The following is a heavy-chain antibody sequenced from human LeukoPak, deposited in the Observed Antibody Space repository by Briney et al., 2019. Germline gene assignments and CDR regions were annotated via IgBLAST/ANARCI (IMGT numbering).Heavy chain of an antibody. D-gene: IGHD4-17*01. V-gene: IGHV3-21*01. CDR1: GLTFSSYS. J-gene: IGHJ4*02. CDR2: ISSSSSYI. Sequence: GSLRLSCAASGLTFSSYSMNWVRQAPGKGLEWVSSISSSSSYISYADSVKGRFTISRDNAKNSLYLQMNSLRAEDTAVYYCARDPNASTSYGDLDYWGQGTLVTVSS. CDR3: ARDPNASTSYGDLDY.